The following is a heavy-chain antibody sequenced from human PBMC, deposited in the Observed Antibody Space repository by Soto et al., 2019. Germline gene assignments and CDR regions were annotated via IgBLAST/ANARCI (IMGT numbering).Heavy chain of an antibody. Sequence: ASVKVSCKVSGYTLTELSMHWVRQAPGKGLEWMGGFDPEDGETIYAQKFQGRVTMTEDTSTDTAYMELSSLRSEDTAVYYCATDSSSSRYSNARYYYYYMDVWGKGTTVTVSS. CDR2: FDPEDGET. D-gene: IGHD6-6*01. CDR1: GYTLTELS. J-gene: IGHJ6*03. CDR3: ATDSSSSRYSNARYYYYYMDV. V-gene: IGHV1-24*01.